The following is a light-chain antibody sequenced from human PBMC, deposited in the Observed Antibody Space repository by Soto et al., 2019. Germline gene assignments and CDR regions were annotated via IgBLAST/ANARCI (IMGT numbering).Light chain of an antibody. Sequence: QSVLTQPPSVSGAPGQTVTISCTGSNSNVGGGYDVHWYQKFPGMAPKLLISKNNQRPSGVPDRFSGSKSGTSASLAISGLRSEDEADYYCAAWDDNFSTYVFGSGTKVTVL. CDR1: NSNVGGGYD. CDR3: AAWDDNFSTYV. V-gene: IGLV1-47*01. CDR2: KNN. J-gene: IGLJ1*01.